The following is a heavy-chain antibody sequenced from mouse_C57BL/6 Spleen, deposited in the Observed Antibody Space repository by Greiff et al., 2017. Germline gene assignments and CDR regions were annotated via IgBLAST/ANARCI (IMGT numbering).Heavy chain of an antibody. J-gene: IGHJ4*01. D-gene: IGHD2-4*01. CDR3: ARTYDYDSDAMDD. V-gene: IGHV1-7*01. Sequence: QVQLKQSGAELAKPGASVKLSCKASGYTFTSYWMHWVNQRPGQGLEWIGYINPSSGYTKYNQKFKDKTTLTADKSSSTAYMQLSSLTYEDAAVYYCARTYDYDSDAMDDWGQGTSVTVSS. CDR2: INPSSGYT. CDR1: GYTFTSYW.